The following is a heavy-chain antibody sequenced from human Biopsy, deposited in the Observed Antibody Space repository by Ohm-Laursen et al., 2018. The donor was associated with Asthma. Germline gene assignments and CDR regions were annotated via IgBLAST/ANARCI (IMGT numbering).Heavy chain of an antibody. D-gene: IGHD3-3*01. CDR2: IYYSGST. Sequence: ETLSLTCSVSGGSISNGNYYWGWIRQPPGKGLEFIGTIYYSGSTYYNPSLKSRVTIFVDTSKNQFFLKLSSVTAADMAVYYCARRITIFGVVAYFDYWGQGTLVTVSS. CDR1: GGSISNGNYY. J-gene: IGHJ4*02. V-gene: IGHV4-39*01. CDR3: ARRITIFGVVAYFDY.